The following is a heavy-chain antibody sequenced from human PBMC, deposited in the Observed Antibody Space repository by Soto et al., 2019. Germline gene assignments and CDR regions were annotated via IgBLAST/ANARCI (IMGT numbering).Heavy chain of an antibody. CDR1: GEPLSSGYYY. CDR3: ARVVRCTRSGCYYLAMDV. D-gene: IGHD2-15*01. J-gene: IGHJ6*02. Sequence: PPATLSLTXNGSGEPLSSGYYYWNWIRQPPGKGLEWIGSIHSSGRTNYNPSLKSRVSMSLDTSKNQFSLSLSSVGAADTAIYYCARVVRCTRSGCYYLAMDVWGQGTTVTVSS. V-gene: IGHV4-61*01. CDR2: IHSSGRT.